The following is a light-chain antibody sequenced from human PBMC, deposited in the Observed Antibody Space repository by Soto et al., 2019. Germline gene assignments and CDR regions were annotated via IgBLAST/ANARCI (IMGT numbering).Light chain of an antibody. V-gene: IGLV2-11*01. Sequence: QSALTQPRSVSGSPGQSVTISCTGTSSDVGGYNYVSWYQQHPGKAPKLMIYDVSKRPSGVPDRFSGSKSGNTASLTISGLQAEDEADYYCCSYAAATRVFGTGTKVTVL. CDR2: DVS. CDR3: CSYAAATRV. CDR1: SSDVGGYNY. J-gene: IGLJ1*01.